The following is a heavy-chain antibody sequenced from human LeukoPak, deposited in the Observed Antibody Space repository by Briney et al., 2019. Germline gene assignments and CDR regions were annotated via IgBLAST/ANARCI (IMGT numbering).Heavy chain of an antibody. Sequence: SVKLSRKASGGTFSSYAISWVRQAPGPGLEWMGGIIPFFGTANYAQKFQGRVTITADESTSTAYIELSSLRSEDTAVYYCAREEVLAYCVGDCYSHFDYWGQGTLVTVSS. CDR3: AREEVLAYCVGDCYSHFDY. CDR2: IIPFFGTA. V-gene: IGHV1-69*13. CDR1: GGTFSSYA. D-gene: IGHD2-21*02. J-gene: IGHJ4*02.